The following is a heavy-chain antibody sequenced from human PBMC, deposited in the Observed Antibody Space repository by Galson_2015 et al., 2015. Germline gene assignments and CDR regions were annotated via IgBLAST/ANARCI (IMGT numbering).Heavy chain of an antibody. D-gene: IGHD3-3*01. V-gene: IGHV4-30-4*01. J-gene: IGHJ6*02. CDR2: IYYSGST. Sequence: TLSLTCTVSGGSISSGDYYWSWIRQPPGKGLEWIGYIYYSGSTYYNPSLKSRVTISVDTPKNQFSLKLSSVTAADTAVYYCARDKRRFLEWSPTRYYGMDVWGQGTTVTVSS. CDR1: GGSISSGDYY. CDR3: ARDKRRFLEWSPTRYYGMDV.